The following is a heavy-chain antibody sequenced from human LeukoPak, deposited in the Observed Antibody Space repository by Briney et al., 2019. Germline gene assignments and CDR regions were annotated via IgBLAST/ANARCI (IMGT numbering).Heavy chain of an antibody. J-gene: IGHJ4*02. Sequence: GGSLRLSCAASGFTFSIFWMHWVRRAPGKGPVWVSRINSDGSSTDYADSVKGRFTISRDNAKNTLYLQMNSLRTEDTAVYYCARRWAVAAVDYWGQGTLVIVSS. CDR2: INSDGSST. V-gene: IGHV3-74*01. D-gene: IGHD6-19*01. CDR1: GFTFSIFW. CDR3: ARRWAVAAVDY.